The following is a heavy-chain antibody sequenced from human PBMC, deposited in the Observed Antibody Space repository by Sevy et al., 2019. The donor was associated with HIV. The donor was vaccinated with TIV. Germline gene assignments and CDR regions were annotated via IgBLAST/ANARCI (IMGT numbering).Heavy chain of an antibody. J-gene: IGHJ4*02. D-gene: IGHD2-21*02. Sequence: ASVKVSCKASGYSFTSYNIHWVRQAPGQRLEWMGWINTGNGNTRSSQKFQGRVTFTRDTSTNTAYMELSSLTSEDTAVYFCARSHRTASDLYEYFFDYWGQGTLVTVSS. CDR2: INTGNGNT. V-gene: IGHV1-3*04. CDR1: GYSFTSYN. CDR3: ARSHRTASDLYEYFFDY.